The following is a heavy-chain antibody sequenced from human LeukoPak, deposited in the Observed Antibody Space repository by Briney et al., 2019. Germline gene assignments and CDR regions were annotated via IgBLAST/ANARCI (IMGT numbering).Heavy chain of an antibody. J-gene: IGHJ4*02. V-gene: IGHV3-74*01. CDR1: GFDFSSNW. D-gene: IGHD3-3*01. CDR2: IKGDGIST. CDR3: AKDHYWSIDY. Sequence: GSLRLSCAASGFDFSSNWMHGVRRAPGQGLVWGSRIKGDGISTNYADSVKGRFTISRDIAKNTLYLQMNSLRAEDTGVYYCAKDHYWSIDYWGRGTLVTVSS.